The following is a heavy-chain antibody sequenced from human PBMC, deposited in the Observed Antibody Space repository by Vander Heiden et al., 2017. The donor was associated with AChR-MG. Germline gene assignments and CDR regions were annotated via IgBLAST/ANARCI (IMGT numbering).Heavy chain of an antibody. V-gene: IGHV3-23*01. J-gene: IGHJ4*02. CDR1: GFTFSVCA. Sequence: EVQLLESGGGLVQPGGSLRLSCAASGFTFSVCAMSWVRQAPGKGPQWVSTISGRGGRTDYADSVKGRFTISRDNSKNTLYLKMNSLRAEGRGVYYCARDTAEDDWGEGTLVNVSS. CDR3: ARDTAEDD. D-gene: IGHD5-18*01. CDR2: ISGRGGRT.